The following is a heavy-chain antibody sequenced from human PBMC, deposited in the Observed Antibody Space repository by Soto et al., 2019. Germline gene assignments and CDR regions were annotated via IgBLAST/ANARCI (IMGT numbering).Heavy chain of an antibody. CDR1: GYTFTSYG. CDR3: ARVVTDPIDDTAMVTFDY. J-gene: IGHJ4*02. CDR2: ISAYNGNT. V-gene: IGHV1-18*01. D-gene: IGHD5-18*01. Sequence: QVQLVQSGAEVKKPGASVKVSCKASGYTFTSYGISWVRQAPGQGLEWMGWISAYNGNTNYAQKLQGRVTMTTDTSTSTAYMELRSLRSDDTAVYYCARVVTDPIDDTAMVTFDYWGQGTLVTVSS.